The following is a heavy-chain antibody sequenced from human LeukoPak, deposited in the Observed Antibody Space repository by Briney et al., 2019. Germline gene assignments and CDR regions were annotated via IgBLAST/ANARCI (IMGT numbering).Heavy chain of an antibody. Sequence: ASVKVSCKASGYTFTSYDINWVRQAAGQGLEWMGWMNPQSSKVGYAQKFQGRLTMTWDTSISTAYMELSSLTSDDTAVYYRARIPQRVPHNWFDPWGQGTLVTVSS. CDR2: MNPQSSKV. J-gene: IGHJ5*02. V-gene: IGHV1-8*01. CDR3: ARIPQRVPHNWFDP. D-gene: IGHD2-2*01. CDR1: GYTFTSYD.